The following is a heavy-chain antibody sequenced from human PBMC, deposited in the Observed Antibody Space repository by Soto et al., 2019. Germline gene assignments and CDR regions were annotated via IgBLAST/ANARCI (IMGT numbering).Heavy chain of an antibody. CDR2: AIPVYGST. D-gene: IGHD2-8*01. CDR3: AGRGVANGRGAFDI. V-gene: IGHV1-69*01. Sequence: QVQLVQSGAEVKKPGTSVKVSCEVSGGTFSNYAITWVRQAPGQGLEWLGGAIPVYGSTNYAQKFQGRVTITAGESATTTCMELSSLRSDDSGVYYCAGRGVANGRGAFDIWGQGTLVTVS. CDR1: GGTFSNYA. J-gene: IGHJ3*02.